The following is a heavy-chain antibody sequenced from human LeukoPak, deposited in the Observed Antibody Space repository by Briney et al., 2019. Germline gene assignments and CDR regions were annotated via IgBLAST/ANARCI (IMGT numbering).Heavy chain of an antibody. Sequence: PGRSLRLSCAASGFTFSFYAIHWVRQAAGKGLEWVAVISSDGSNGYYADSVKGRFTISRDNSKNTLYLQMNSLRVEDTAVYYCAREVGKRDFDYWGQGTLSPSPQ. D-gene: IGHD1-26*01. CDR2: ISSDGSNG. V-gene: IGHV3-30*04. J-gene: IGHJ4*02. CDR3: AREVGKRDFDY. CDR1: GFTFSFYA.